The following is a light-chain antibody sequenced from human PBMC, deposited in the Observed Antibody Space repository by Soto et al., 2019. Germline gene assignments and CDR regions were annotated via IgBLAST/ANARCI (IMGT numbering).Light chain of an antibody. Sequence: DIQMTQSPSSVSASVGDRVTNTCRASQDISRTVAWYQQTPGKAPKLLIYAASSLQSGVPSRFSGSGSGTEVTLSISSLQPEDLATYYCQQGNRFPPTFGPGTKVDLK. V-gene: IGKV1-12*01. CDR3: QQGNRFPPT. J-gene: IGKJ3*01. CDR1: QDISRT. CDR2: AAS.